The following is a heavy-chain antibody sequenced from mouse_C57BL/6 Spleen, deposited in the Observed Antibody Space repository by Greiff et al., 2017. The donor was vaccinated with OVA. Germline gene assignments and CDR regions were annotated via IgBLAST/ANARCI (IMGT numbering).Heavy chain of an antibody. CDR3: ARGYYYGSSYWYFDV. CDR1: GYTFTDYN. V-gene: IGHV1-18*01. D-gene: IGHD1-1*01. Sequence: EVQLQQSGPELVKPGASVTIPCKASGYTFTDYNMDWVKQSHGKSLEWIGDINPNNGGTIYNQKFKGKATLTVDKSSSTAYMELRSLTSEDTAVYYCARGYYYGSSYWYFDVWGTGTTVTVSS. J-gene: IGHJ1*03. CDR2: INPNNGGT.